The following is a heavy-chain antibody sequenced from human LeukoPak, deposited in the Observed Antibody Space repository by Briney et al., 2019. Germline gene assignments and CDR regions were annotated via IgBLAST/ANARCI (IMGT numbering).Heavy chain of an antibody. J-gene: IGHJ6*02. CDR1: GFTFSSYA. CDR2: IYSGGST. Sequence: GGSLRLSCAASGFTFSSYAMSWVRQAPGKGLEWVSVIYSGGSTYYADSVKGRFTISRDNSKNTLYLQMNSLRAEDTAVYYCARSRENYYYYGMDVWGQGTTVTVSS. D-gene: IGHD3-10*01. V-gene: IGHV3-53*01. CDR3: ARSRENYYYYGMDV.